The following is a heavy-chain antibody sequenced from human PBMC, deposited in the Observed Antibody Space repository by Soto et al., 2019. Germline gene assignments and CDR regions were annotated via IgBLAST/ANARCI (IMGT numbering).Heavy chain of an antibody. Sequence: SVKVSCKVSGCTFSSYAISWVRQAPGQGLEWMGGIIPIFGTANYAQKFQGRVTITADESTSTAYMELSSLRSEDTAVYYCERGPFGLRVHFYYGMDVWGQGTMVTASS. CDR3: ERGPFGLRVHFYYGMDV. D-gene: IGHD3-16*01. J-gene: IGHJ6*01. V-gene: IGHV1-69*13. CDR1: GCTFSSYA. CDR2: IIPIFGTA.